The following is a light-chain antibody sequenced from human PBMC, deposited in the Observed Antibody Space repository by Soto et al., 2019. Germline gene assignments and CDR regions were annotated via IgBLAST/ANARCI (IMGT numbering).Light chain of an antibody. CDR1: QSVRSN. V-gene: IGKV3-15*01. J-gene: IGKJ4*01. CDR3: HQYNTWPLT. Sequence: EIVMTQSPATLSVSPGDRVTLSCRASQSVRSNSAWYQQKPGQAPRLLIYGASLRATCIPARFSGSGYGTEFTLTINSLQSEDFAIYYCHQYNTWPLTFGGGTKVEIK. CDR2: GAS.